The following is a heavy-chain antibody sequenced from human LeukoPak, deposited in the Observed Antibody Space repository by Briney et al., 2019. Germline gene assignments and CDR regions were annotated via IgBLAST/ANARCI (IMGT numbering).Heavy chain of an antibody. J-gene: IGHJ4*02. D-gene: IGHD2-2*01. CDR2: IGTAGDT. CDR3: ARGRCSSTSCYFDY. Sequence: SGGSLRLSCAAPGFTFSSYDMHWVRQATGKGLEWVSAIGTAGDTYYPGSVKGRFTISRENAKNSLYLQMNSLRAGDTAVYYCARGRCSSTSCYFDYWGQGTLVTVSS. V-gene: IGHV3-13*01. CDR1: GFTFSSYD.